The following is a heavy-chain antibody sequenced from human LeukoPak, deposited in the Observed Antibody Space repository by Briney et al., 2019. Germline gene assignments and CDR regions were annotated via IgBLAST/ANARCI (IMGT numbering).Heavy chain of an antibody. J-gene: IGHJ1*01. Sequence: GGSLRLSCAASGFTFSSYWMHWVRQAPGKGLVLVSRIKSDGTTNYSDSVKGRFTIWRDNAKNTLSLQMNSLRAEDTGVYYCARAPSEIGGYYPEYFRHWGQGTLVTVSS. CDR2: IKSDGTT. CDR3: ARAPSEIGGYYPEYFRH. V-gene: IGHV3-74*01. CDR1: GFTFSSYW. D-gene: IGHD3-22*01.